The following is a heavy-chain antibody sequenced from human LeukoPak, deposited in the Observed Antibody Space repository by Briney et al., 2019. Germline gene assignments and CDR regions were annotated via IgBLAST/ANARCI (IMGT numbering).Heavy chain of an antibody. CDR3: ASGGTRYTFDY. V-gene: IGHV4-59*11. CDR2: IYYSGST. Sequence: SETLSLTCTVSGGSISSHYWSWIRQPPGKGLEWIGYIYYSGSTNYNPSLKSRVTISVDTSKNQFSLKLSSVTAADTAVYYCASGGTRYTFDYWGRGTLVTVSS. J-gene: IGHJ4*02. CDR1: GGSISSHY. D-gene: IGHD2-2*01.